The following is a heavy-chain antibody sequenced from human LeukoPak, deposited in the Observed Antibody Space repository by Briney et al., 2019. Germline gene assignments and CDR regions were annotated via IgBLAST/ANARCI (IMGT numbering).Heavy chain of an antibody. CDR1: GFTFSSCS. Sequence: GGSLRLSCAASGFTFSSCSMNWVRQAPGKGLEWVSSISSSSSYIYYADSVKGRFTISRDNAKNSLYLQMNSLRAEDTAVYYCARDFHSYGYIWGQGTLVTVSS. CDR3: ARDFHSYGYI. CDR2: ISSSSSYI. D-gene: IGHD5-18*01. V-gene: IGHV3-21*01. J-gene: IGHJ4*02.